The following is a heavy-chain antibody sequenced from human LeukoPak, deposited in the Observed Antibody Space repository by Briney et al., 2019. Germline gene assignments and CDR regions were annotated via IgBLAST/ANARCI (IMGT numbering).Heavy chain of an antibody. CDR3: ARHRHDNWNRRGAQDY. Sequence: SETLSLTCAVYGGSFSGYYWSWIRQPPGKGLEWIGEINHSGSTNYNPSLESRVTISVDTSKNQFSLKLSSVTAADTAVYYCARHRHDNWNRRGAQDYWGQGTWSPSPQ. CDR2: INHSGST. V-gene: IGHV4-34*01. CDR1: GGSFSGYY. D-gene: IGHD1-20*01. J-gene: IGHJ4*02.